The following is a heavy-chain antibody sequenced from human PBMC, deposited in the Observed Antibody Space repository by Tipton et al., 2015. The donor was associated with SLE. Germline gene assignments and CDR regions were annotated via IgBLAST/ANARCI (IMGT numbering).Heavy chain of an antibody. CDR2: IYYNGDT. D-gene: IGHD5-24*01. V-gene: IGHV4-39*07. J-gene: IGHJ6*03. Sequence: TLSLTCTVSGGSIRNSNYYWAWIRQPPGKGPEWIGSIYYNGDTLDTPSLKSRVTMSMDTSKNQFSLRLTSVTAADTAVYYCARAEMTTEGSVFYFYVDVWGKGTTVTISS. CDR3: ARAEMTTEGSVFYFYVDV. CDR1: GGSIRNSNYY.